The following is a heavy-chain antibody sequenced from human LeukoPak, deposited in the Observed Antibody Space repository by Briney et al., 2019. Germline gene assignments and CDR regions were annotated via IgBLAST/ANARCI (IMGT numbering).Heavy chain of an antibody. V-gene: IGHV3-7*05. J-gene: IGHJ4*02. CDR2: IKQDGSVE. CDR1: GFTFSSYW. CDR3: ALIGYSSSSFDF. D-gene: IGHD6-6*01. Sequence: GGSLRLSCAASGFTFSSYWMSWVRQAPGKGLEWVANIKQDGSVEYYVVSVKGRFTISRDNAKESLYLQMNSLRAQDTAVYYCALIGYSSSSFDFWGQGTLVTVSS.